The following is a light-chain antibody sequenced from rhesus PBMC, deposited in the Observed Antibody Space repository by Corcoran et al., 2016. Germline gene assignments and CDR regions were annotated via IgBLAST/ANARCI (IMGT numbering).Light chain of an antibody. CDR1: SSDIGGYNY. J-gene: IGLJ1*01. CDR3: CSYSGSYTYI. V-gene: IGLV2-32*01. CDR2: EVT. Sequence: QAALTQPRSVSGSPGQSVTISCTGPSSDIGGYNYVSWYQQHPGTAPKLMIYEVTRRPSGVSDRFSGSKSDNTSSLTISGLQAEDESDYYCCSYSGSYTYIFGAGTRLTVL.